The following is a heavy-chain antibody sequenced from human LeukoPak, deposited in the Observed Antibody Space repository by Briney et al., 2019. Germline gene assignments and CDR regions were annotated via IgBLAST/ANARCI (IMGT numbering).Heavy chain of an antibody. CDR1: GFTFSSYG. Sequence: GGSLRLSYAASGFTFSSYGMHWVRQAPGKGLEWVAFIRYDGSNKYYADSVKGRFTISRDNSKNTLYLQMNGLRAEDTAIYYCAKVPFTFCGGDCRYYFDSWGQGTLVTVSS. J-gene: IGHJ4*02. D-gene: IGHD2-21*01. CDR3: AKVPFTFCGGDCRYYFDS. V-gene: IGHV3-30*02. CDR2: IRYDGSNK.